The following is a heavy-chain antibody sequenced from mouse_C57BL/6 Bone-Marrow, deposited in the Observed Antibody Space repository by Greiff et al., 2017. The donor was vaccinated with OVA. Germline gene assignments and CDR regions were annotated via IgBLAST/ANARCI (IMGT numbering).Heavy chain of an antibody. Sequence: EVKLQESGPALVKPSQTVSLTCTVTGYSITNGNHWWNWIRQVSGSKLEWIGYISSSGSTDSNPSLKSRISITRDTSKNQLFLQLNSVTTEDIATYYCARTVVAKGYWYFDVWGTGTTVTVSS. V-gene: IGHV3-4*01. D-gene: IGHD1-1*01. CDR3: ARTVVAKGYWYFDV. CDR1: GYSITNGNHW. CDR2: ISSSGST. J-gene: IGHJ1*03.